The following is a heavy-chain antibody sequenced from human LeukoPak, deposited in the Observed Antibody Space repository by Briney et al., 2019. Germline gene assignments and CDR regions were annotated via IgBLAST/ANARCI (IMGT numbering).Heavy chain of an antibody. V-gene: IGHV4-59*01. Sequence: SETLSLTCTVSGGSISSYYWSWIRQPPGKGLEWIGYIYYSGSTNYNPSLKSRVTISVDTSKNQFSLKLSSVTAADTAVYYCASTRIITTDYYGMDVWGQGIPVTVSS. D-gene: IGHD3-22*01. J-gene: IGHJ6*02. CDR2: IYYSGST. CDR3: ASTRIITTDYYGMDV. CDR1: GGSISSYY.